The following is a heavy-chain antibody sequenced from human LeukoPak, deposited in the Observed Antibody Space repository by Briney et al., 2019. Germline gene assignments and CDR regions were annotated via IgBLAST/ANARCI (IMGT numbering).Heavy chain of an antibody. CDR2: ISGSGGST. J-gene: IGHJ4*02. Sequence: GGSLRLSCAASGFTFSSYAMSWVRQAPGKGLEWVSAISGSGGSTYYADSVKGRFTISRDNSKNTLYLQMNSLRAEDTALYYCAKVDDFWSGYFHYWGQGTLVTVSS. D-gene: IGHD3-3*01. CDR1: GFTFSSYA. V-gene: IGHV3-23*01. CDR3: AKVDDFWSGYFHY.